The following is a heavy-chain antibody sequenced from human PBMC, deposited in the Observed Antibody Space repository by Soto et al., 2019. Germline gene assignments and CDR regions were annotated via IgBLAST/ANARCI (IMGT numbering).Heavy chain of an antibody. CDR2: MNPNSGNT. D-gene: IGHD3-9*01. J-gene: IGHJ4*02. V-gene: IGHV1-8*01. CDR3: ARVTPDIAPFPPPTYYFHY. Sequence: QVQLVQSGAEVKKPGASVKVSCKASGYTFTSYDINWVRQATGQGLEWMGWMNPNSGNTGYAQKFQGRVNMTRNTSISTAYMELSSLRSEDTAVYYCARVTPDIAPFPPPTYYFHYWRQGPLVTISS. CDR1: GYTFTSYD.